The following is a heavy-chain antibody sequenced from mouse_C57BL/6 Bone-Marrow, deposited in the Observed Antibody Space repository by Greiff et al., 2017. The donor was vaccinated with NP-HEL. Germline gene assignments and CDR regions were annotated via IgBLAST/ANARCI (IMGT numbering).Heavy chain of an antibody. CDR3: VHYYGSSYFGYFDV. CDR2: IDPEDGET. V-gene: IGHV14-2*01. J-gene: IGHJ1*03. D-gene: IGHD1-1*01. CDR1: GFNINDYY. Sequence: EVLLVESGAELVKPGASVKLSCTASGFNINDYYMHWVKQRTEQGLEWIGRIDPEDGETKYAPKFQGKATITADPSSNTAYLQLSSLTSEDTAVYYCVHYYGSSYFGYFDVWGTGTTVTGSA.